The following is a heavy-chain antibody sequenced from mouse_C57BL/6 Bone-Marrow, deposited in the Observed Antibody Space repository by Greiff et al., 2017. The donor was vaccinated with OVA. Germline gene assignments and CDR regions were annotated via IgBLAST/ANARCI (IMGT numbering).Heavy chain of an antibody. CDR2: IDPENGDT. CDR3: TTYYYGSSSDY. D-gene: IGHD1-1*01. CDR1: GFNIKDDY. J-gene: IGHJ2*01. V-gene: IGHV14-4*01. Sequence: DVHLVESGAELVRPGASVKLSCTASGFNIKDDYMHWVKQRPEQGLEWIGWIDPENGDTEYASEFQGKATITADTSSNTAYLQLSSLTSEDTAVYYCTTYYYGSSSDYWGQGTTLTVSS.